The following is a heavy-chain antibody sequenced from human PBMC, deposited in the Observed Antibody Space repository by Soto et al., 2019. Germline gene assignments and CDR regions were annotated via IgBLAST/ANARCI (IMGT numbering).Heavy chain of an antibody. CDR3: ARAQAFTIFGVVYYGMDV. D-gene: IGHD3-3*01. Sequence: VASVKVSCKASGGTFSSYAISWVRQAPGQGLEWMGGIIPIFGTANYAQKFQGRVTITADESTSTAYMELSSLRSEDTAVYYCARAQAFTIFGVVYYGMDVWGQGTTVTVSS. CDR2: IIPIFGTA. J-gene: IGHJ6*02. CDR1: GGTFSSYA. V-gene: IGHV1-69*13.